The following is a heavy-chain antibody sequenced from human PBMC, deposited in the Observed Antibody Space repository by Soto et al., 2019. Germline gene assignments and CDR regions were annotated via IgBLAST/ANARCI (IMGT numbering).Heavy chain of an antibody. J-gene: IGHJ5*02. V-gene: IGHV4-34*01. CDR3: ASLGPVVTAILSHWFDP. Sequence: SETLSLTCAVYGGSFSGYYWSWIRQPPGKGLEWIGEINHSGSTNYNPSLKSRVTISVDTSKNQFSLKLSSVTAADTAVYYCASLGPVVTAILSHWFDPWGQGTLVTVSS. CDR1: GGSFSGYY. D-gene: IGHD2-21*02. CDR2: INHSGST.